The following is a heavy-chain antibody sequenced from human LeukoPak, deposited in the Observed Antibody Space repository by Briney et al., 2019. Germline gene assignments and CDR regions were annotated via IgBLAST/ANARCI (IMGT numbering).Heavy chain of an antibody. Sequence: PGGSLRLSCAASGFTFSSYAMSWVRQAPGKGLEWVSAISGSGGSTYYADSVKGRFTISRDNSKNTLYLQMNSLRAEDTAVYYCAKDSMILPYPYDYFDYWGQGTLVTVSS. J-gene: IGHJ4*02. V-gene: IGHV3-23*01. CDR1: GFTFSSYA. CDR3: AKDSMILPYPYDYFDY. CDR2: ISGSGGST. D-gene: IGHD3-22*01.